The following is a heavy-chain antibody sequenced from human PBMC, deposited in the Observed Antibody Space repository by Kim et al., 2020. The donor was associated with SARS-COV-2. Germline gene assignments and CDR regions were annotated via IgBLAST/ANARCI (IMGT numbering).Heavy chain of an antibody. D-gene: IGHD3-22*01. J-gene: IGHJ4*02. CDR3: ARRTYYYDSRGYYFDY. CDR2: IYYSGST. CDR1: GGSISSYY. Sequence: SETLSLTCTVSGGSISSYYWSWIRQPPGKGLEWIGYIYYSGSTNYNPSLKSRVTISVDTSKNQFSLKLSSVTAADTAVYYCARRTYYYDSRGYYFDYWGQGTLVTVSS. V-gene: IGHV4-59*01.